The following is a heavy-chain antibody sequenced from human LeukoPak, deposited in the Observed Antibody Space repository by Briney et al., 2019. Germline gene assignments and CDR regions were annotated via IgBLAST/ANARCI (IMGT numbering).Heavy chain of an antibody. J-gene: IGHJ4*02. CDR3: ARKRSGYYTGMGYYFDY. CDR1: GGSISSGGYY. V-gene: IGHV4-31*03. CDR2: IYYSGST. D-gene: IGHD3-3*01. Sequence: SQTLSLTCTVSGGSISSGGYYWSWIRQHPGKGLEWIGYIYYSGSTYYNPSLKSRVTISVDTSKNQFSLKLSSVTAADTAVYYCARKRSGYYTGMGYYFDYWGQGTLVTVSS.